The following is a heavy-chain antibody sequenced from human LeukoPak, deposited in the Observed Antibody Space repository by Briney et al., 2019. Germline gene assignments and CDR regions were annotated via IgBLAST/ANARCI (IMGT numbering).Heavy chain of an antibody. CDR3: ARDPAYGGNPLDY. J-gene: IGHJ4*02. Sequence: PGGSLRLSCAASGFTFSSYALSWVRQAPGKGLEWVSSISSSSSYIYYADSVKGRFTISRDNAKNSLYLQMNSLRAEDTAVYYCARDPAYGGNPLDYWGQGTLVSVSS. CDR2: ISSSSSYI. D-gene: IGHD4-23*01. CDR1: GFTFSSYA. V-gene: IGHV3-21*01.